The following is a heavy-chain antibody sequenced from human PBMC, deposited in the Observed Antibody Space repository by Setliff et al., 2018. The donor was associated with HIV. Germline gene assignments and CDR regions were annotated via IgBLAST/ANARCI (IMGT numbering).Heavy chain of an antibody. J-gene: IGHJ4*02. D-gene: IGHD1-26*01. CDR2: INPSGGST. Sequence: ASVKVSCKASGYTFTGYYMHWVRQAPGQGLEWMGWINPSGGSTSYAQKFQGRVTMTRDTSTSTVYMELSSLRSEDTAVYYCARDRSHSSMGATDRPIDYWGQGTLVTVSS. V-gene: IGHV1-46*01. CDR3: ARDRSHSSMGATDRPIDY. CDR1: GYTFTGYY.